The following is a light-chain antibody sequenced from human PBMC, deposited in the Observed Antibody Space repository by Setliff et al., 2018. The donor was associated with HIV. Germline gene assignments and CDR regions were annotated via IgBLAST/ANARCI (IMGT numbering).Light chain of an antibody. V-gene: IGLV2-18*02. CDR3: SSSTASAPYV. Sequence: ALAQPPSASGSPGQSVTISCTGSSSDIGSYDSISWYQQLPGKAPEVVIFDVTSRPSGVSVRFSGSKSGNTASLTISGLQAEDEGDYYCSSSTASAPYVFGTGTKV. J-gene: IGLJ1*01. CDR1: SSDIGSYDS. CDR2: DVT.